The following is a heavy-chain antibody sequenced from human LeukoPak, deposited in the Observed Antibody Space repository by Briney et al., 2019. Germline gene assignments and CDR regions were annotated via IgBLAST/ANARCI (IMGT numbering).Heavy chain of an antibody. CDR2: ISSSGSTI. D-gene: IGHD4-17*01. Sequence: GGSLRLSCAASGFTFSSYEMNWVRQAPGKGLEWVSYISSSGSTIYYADSVKGRFTISRDNAKNSLYLQMNSLRAEDTAVYYCARDATVTTPIDYCYYGMDVWGQGTTVTVSS. J-gene: IGHJ6*02. CDR1: GFTFSSYE. CDR3: ARDATVTTPIDYCYYGMDV. V-gene: IGHV3-48*03.